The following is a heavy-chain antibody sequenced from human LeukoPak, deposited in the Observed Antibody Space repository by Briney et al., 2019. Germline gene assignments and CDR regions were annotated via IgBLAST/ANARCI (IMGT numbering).Heavy chain of an antibody. Sequence: ASVKVSCKASGYTFRNYDIVWVRQATGQGLEWMGWMKPDNGNTGYIEMFQGRLTLTRDTSINTAYLELSNLRSEDTAVSYCARGNNWYDYWGQGTLVAVSS. CDR1: GYTFRNYD. CDR2: MKPDNGNT. J-gene: IGHJ5*01. V-gene: IGHV1-8*03. CDR3: ARGNNWYDY.